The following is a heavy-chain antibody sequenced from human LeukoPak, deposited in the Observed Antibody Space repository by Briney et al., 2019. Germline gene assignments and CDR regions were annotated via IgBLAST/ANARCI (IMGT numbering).Heavy chain of an antibody. CDR2: ISWDSGRI. CDR1: GFTFDDYA. D-gene: IGHD3-22*01. Sequence: GGSLRLSCAASGFTFDDYAMHWVRQAPGKGLEWVSGISWDSGRIAYADSVKGRFTISRDNAKNSLYLQMNSLRAEDTALYYCAKDGYYRYYYYYMDVWGKGTTVTVSS. V-gene: IGHV3-9*01. J-gene: IGHJ6*03. CDR3: AKDGYYRYYYYYMDV.